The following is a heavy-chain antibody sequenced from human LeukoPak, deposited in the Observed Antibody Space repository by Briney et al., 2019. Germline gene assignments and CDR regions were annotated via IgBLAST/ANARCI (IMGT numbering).Heavy chain of an antibody. J-gene: IGHJ4*02. CDR2: ISSSGTTI. Sequence: GGSLRLSCAASGFTFSSYEMNWVRQAPGKGLEWVSYISSSGTTIYYADSVKGRFTISRDNAKNSLYLQMNSLRAEDTAVYYCARESPSYGGNVFDYWGQGTLVTVSS. CDR3: ARESPSYGGNVFDY. D-gene: IGHD4-23*01. CDR1: GFTFSSYE. V-gene: IGHV3-48*03.